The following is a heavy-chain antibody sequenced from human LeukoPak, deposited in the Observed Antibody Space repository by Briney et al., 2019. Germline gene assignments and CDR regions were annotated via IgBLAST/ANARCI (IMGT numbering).Heavy chain of an antibody. Sequence: PGGSLRLSCAASGFTFSTHAMNWVRQAPGKEPEWVSGISGSGGSTYYADSVKGRFTISRDNSKNTLYLQMITLRAEDTAVYYCAKDAMAVAGNVNWFDPWGQGTLVTVSS. CDR1: GFTFSTHA. CDR3: AKDAMAVAGNVNWFDP. CDR2: ISGSGGST. D-gene: IGHD6-19*01. V-gene: IGHV3-23*01. J-gene: IGHJ5*02.